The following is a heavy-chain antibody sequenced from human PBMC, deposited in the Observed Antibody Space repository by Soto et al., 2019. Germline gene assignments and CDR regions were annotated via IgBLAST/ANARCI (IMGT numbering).Heavy chain of an antibody. Sequence: PVGSLRLSCAASGFTFSSYAMHWVRQAPGKGLEWVAVISYDGSNKYYADSVKGRFTISRDNSKNTLYLQMNSLRAEDTAVYYCARSLRVQDYYYYGMDVWGQGTTVTVSS. CDR3: ARSLRVQDYYYYGMDV. CDR1: GFTFSSYA. J-gene: IGHJ6*02. CDR2: ISYDGSNK. D-gene: IGHD3-3*01. V-gene: IGHV3-30-3*01.